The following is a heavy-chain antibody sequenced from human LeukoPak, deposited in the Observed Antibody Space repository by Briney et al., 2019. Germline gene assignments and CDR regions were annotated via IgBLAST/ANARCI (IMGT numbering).Heavy chain of an antibody. CDR1: GFTFSTHS. V-gene: IGHV3-21*01. CDR2: ISASSNFI. J-gene: IGHJ4*02. Sequence: GGSPRLSCAASGFTFSTHSMYWVRQAPGKGLEWVSSISASSNFIHYAESVRGRFTISRDNAKNPLYLQMNSLGAQDTAVYYCARPATGYCSSAGCHWDSWGQGTLVTVSS. CDR3: ARPATGYCSSAGCHWDS. D-gene: IGHD2-2*01.